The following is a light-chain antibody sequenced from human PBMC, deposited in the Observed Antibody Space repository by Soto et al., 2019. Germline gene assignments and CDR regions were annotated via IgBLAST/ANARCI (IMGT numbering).Light chain of an antibody. CDR1: SSDVGGYNY. CDR3: FTE. J-gene: IGLJ2*01. CDR2: DVS. V-gene: IGLV2-11*01. Sequence: QSVLTQPRSVSGSPGQSVTISCTGTSSDVGGYNYVSWYQQHPGKAPKLMIYDVSKRPSGVPDRFSGSKSGNTAALTISGLQAEDEADYYCFTEFGGGTKLTVL.